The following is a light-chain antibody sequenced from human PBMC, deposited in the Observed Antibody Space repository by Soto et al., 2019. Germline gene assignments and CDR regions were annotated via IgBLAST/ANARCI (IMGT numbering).Light chain of an antibody. V-gene: IGKV3-11*01. CDR1: QNISSY. J-gene: IGKJ1*01. CDR3: LQDYNYPRT. CDR2: DVS. Sequence: IVLTQSPVTLSLSPGERATLSCRASQNISSYLIWYQQKPGQSPRLLMYDVSNRATGIPARFSGSGSGTDFTLTISSLQPEDFATYYCLQDYNYPRTFGQGTKVDIK.